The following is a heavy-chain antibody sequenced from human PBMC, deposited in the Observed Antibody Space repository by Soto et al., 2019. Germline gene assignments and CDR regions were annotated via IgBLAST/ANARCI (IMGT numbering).Heavy chain of an antibody. D-gene: IGHD3-3*01. J-gene: IGHJ6*02. CDR2: IYYSGST. CDR3: ARQWKYYDFWSGYYGYYYGMDV. Sequence: ETLSLTCTVSGGSISSSSYYWGWIRQPPGKGXEWIGSIYYSGSTYYNPSLKSRVTISVDTSKNQFSLKLSSVTAADTAVYYCARQWKYYDFWSGYYGYYYGMDVWGQGTTVTVSS. CDR1: GGSISSSSYY. V-gene: IGHV4-39*01.